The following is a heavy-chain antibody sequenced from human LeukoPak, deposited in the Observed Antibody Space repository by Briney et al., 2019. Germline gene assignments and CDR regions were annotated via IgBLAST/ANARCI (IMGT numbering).Heavy chain of an antibody. V-gene: IGHV3-23*01. CDR1: GFTFSSYA. CDR3: AKDHYYDSSGYLVPFDS. J-gene: IGHJ4*02. D-gene: IGHD3-22*01. Sequence: GGSLRLSCGASGFTFSSYAMGWVRHTPEKGLEWVSAIGASGAGTYYADSVKGRFTISRDNSKNTLYLQMDSLRAEDSAIHYCAKDHYYDSSGYLVPFDSWGQGTLVTVSS. CDR2: IGASGAGT.